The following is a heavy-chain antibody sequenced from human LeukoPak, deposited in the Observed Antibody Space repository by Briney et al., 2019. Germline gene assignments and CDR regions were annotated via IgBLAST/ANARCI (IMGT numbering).Heavy chain of an antibody. CDR3: ARLSPYYDILTGSSYYFDF. D-gene: IGHD3-9*01. V-gene: IGHV4-39*01. CDR1: GGSISSSSYY. Sequence: KTSETLSLTCTVSGGSISSSSYYWGWIRQPPGKGLEWIGSLYYSGSTYYNPSLKSRVTISVDTSKKQFSLKLSSVTAADTAVYYCARLSPYYDILTGSSYYFDFWGQGTLVTVSS. J-gene: IGHJ4*02. CDR2: LYYSGST.